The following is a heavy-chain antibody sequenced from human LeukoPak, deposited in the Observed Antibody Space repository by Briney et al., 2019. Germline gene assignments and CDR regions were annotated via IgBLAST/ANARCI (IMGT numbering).Heavy chain of an antibody. CDR1: GFTFSSYG. D-gene: IGHD2-2*01. Sequence: GGSLRLSCAASGFTFSSYGMHWVRQAPGKGLEWVAVISYDGGNKYYADSVKGRFTISRDNSKNTLYLQMNSLRAEDTAVYYCAKDKYLIWGQGTLVTVSS. V-gene: IGHV3-30*18. J-gene: IGHJ4*02. CDR3: AKDKYLI. CDR2: ISYDGGNK.